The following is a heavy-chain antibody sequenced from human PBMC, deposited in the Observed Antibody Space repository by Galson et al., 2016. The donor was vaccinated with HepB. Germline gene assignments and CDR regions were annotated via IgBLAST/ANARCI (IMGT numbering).Heavy chain of an antibody. J-gene: IGHJ3*02. CDR3: ARDAWEVNALDI. V-gene: IGHV3-23*01. Sequence: SLRLSCAASGFTFSTYAMSWVRQAPGKGLEWVSGISGSGDTKFADSVKGRFTISRDNSKNTLYLQMNSLRAEDTAVYYCARDAWEVNALDIWSQGTMVTVSS. CDR1: GFTFSTYA. CDR2: ISGSGDT. D-gene: IGHD1-26*01.